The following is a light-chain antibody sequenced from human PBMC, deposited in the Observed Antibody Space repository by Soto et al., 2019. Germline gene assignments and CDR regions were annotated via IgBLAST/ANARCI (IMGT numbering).Light chain of an antibody. CDR1: QSISSW. V-gene: IGKV1-5*03. CDR3: QQYNSYRET. J-gene: IGKJ1*01. CDR2: KAP. Sequence: DIEMTQSPSTLSASVGDRVTITCRASQSISSWLAWYQQKPGKAPKLLIYKAPSLESGVPSRFSGSGAGTEFTLTISSLQPDDFAPYYGQQYNSYRETFGQGTKVEIK.